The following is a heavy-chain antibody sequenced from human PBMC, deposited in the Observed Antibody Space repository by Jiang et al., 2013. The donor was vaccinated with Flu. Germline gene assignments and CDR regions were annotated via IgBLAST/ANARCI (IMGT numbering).Heavy chain of an antibody. J-gene: IGHJ3*02. V-gene: IGHV4-59*01. Sequence: SRVTISVDTSKNQFSLKLSSVTAADTAVYYCARDRGYDSSGDAFDIWGQGTMVTVSS. CDR3: ARDRGYDSSGDAFDI. D-gene: IGHD3-22*01.